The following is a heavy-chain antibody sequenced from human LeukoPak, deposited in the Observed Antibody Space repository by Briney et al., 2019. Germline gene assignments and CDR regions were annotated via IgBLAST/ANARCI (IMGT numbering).Heavy chain of an antibody. Sequence: ASVKVSCKASGYTFTGYYMHWVRQAPGQGLEWMGWINPNSGGTNYAQKFQGRVTMTRDTSISTAYMELSRLRSDDTAVYYCARAVFVVVAAAIRGFDYWGQGTLVTVSS. J-gene: IGHJ4*02. CDR1: GYTFTGYY. CDR3: ARAVFVVVAAAIRGFDY. V-gene: IGHV1-2*02. D-gene: IGHD2-2*02. CDR2: INPNSGGT.